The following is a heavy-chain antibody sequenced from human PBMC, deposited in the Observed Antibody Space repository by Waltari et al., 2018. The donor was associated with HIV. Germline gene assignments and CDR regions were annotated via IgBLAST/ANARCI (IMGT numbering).Heavy chain of an antibody. Sequence: EVQLVQSGAEVKKPGESLKISCKGSGYSFTSYWIGWVRQMPVKGLEWMGINYPGDSDTGYIPSCQAQRTISAAKSISTAYLQCSSLKASDTAMYYCAGPPYSWRQGILVTVSS. V-gene: IGHV5-51*03. CDR3: AGPPYS. J-gene: IGHJ4*02. D-gene: IGHD1-26*01. CDR1: GYSFTSYW. CDR2: NYPGDSDT.